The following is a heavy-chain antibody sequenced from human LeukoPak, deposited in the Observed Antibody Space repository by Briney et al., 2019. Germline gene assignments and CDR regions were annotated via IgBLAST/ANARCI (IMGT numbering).Heavy chain of an antibody. D-gene: IGHD3-22*01. Sequence: PSETLSLTCAVYGGSFSGYYWSWIRQPPGKGLEWIGEINHSGSTNYNPSLKSRVTISVDTSNNQFSLKLSSVTAADTAVYYCARGPRITMIVVVITRGWYFDLWGRGTLVTVSS. CDR2: INHSGST. CDR1: GGSFSGYY. V-gene: IGHV4-34*01. J-gene: IGHJ2*01. CDR3: ARGPRITMIVVVITRGWYFDL.